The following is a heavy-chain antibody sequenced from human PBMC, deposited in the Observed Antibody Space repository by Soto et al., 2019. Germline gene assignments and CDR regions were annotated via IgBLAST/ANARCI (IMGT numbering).Heavy chain of an antibody. V-gene: IGHV4-61*08. CDR3: ARTTGSRSLDV. CDR2: IYSSGST. CDR1: GASISNTGFY. J-gene: IGHJ3*01. Sequence: QVQLQESGPGLVEPSETLSLTATVAGASISNTGFYWSWIRQPPGKGLEWIGYIYSSGSTTYNSSLKSRVTISLDTSKNQVSLNLTSVTAADTAMYYCARTTGSRSLDVWGHGTMVSVSS. D-gene: IGHD3-9*01.